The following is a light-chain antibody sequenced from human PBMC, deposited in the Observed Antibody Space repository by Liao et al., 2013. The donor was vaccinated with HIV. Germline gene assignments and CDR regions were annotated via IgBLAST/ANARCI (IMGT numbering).Light chain of an antibody. CDR2: QNG. V-gene: IGLV3-1*01. Sequence: SYELTQPPSVSVSPGQTASITCSGDKLGNKYASWYQQKPGQSPVLVIYQNGKRPSGIPERFSGSNSGNTATLTISGTQAMDEADYYCQAWDSNEVIFGGGTKLSVL. CDR1: KLGNKY. CDR3: QAWDSNEVI. J-gene: IGLJ2*01.